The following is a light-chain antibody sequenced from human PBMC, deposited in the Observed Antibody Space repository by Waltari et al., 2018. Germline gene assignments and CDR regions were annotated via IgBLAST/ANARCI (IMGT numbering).Light chain of an antibody. V-gene: IGKV3-15*01. J-gene: IGKJ4*01. CDR1: QSVSSS. CDR2: GAS. CDR3: QQYSNWPIT. Sequence: EIVLTQSPATLSLSPGERATLSCRASQSVSSSLAWYQQKPGQAPRLLIYGASSRATGIPDRFSGSGSGTDFTLTISSLEPEDFAVYYCQQYSNWPITFGRGTKVEIK.